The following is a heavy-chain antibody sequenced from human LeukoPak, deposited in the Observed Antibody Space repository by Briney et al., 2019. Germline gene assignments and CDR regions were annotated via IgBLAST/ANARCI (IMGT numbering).Heavy chain of an antibody. CDR2: INHSGST. CDR3: ARHMYYYGSGPLGY. J-gene: IGHJ4*02. Sequence: MSSETLSLTCAVYGGSFSGYYWSWIRQPPGKGLEWIGEINHSGSTNYNPSLKSRVTISVDTSKNQFSLKLSSVTAADTAVYYCARHMYYYGSGPLGYWGQGTLVTVSS. V-gene: IGHV4-34*01. D-gene: IGHD3-10*01. CDR1: GGSFSGYY.